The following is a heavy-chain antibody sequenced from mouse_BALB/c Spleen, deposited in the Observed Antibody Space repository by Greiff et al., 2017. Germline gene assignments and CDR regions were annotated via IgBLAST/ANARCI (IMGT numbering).Heavy chain of an antibody. V-gene: IGHV3-8*02. CDR2: ISYSGST. CDR1: GDSITSGY. J-gene: IGHJ2*01. D-gene: IGHD1-1*01. CDR3: ARYGYGSSYYFDY. Sequence: EVQRVESGPSLVKPSQTLSLTCSVTGDSITSGYWNWIRKFPGNKLEYMGYISYSGSTYYNPSLKSRISITRDTSKNQYYLQLNSVTTEDTATYYCARYGYGSSYYFDYWGQGTTLTVSS.